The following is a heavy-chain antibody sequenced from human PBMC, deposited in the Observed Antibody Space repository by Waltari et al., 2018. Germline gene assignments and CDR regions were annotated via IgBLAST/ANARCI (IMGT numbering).Heavy chain of an antibody. CDR1: GGSISSGGYS. CDR2: IYHSGST. D-gene: IGHD3-22*01. V-gene: IGHV4-30-2*01. J-gene: IGHJ4*02. Sequence: QLQLQESGSGLVKPSQTLSLTCAVSGGSISSGGYSWSWIRQPPGKGLEWIGYIYHSGSTYCNPALKSRVTISVDRSKNQFSLKLSSVTAADTAVYYCARSDSMDLYYFDYWGQGTLVTVSS. CDR3: ARSDSMDLYYFDY.